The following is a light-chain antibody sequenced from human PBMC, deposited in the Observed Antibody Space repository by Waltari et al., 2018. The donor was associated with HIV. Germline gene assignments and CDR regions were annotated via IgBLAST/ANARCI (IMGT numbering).Light chain of an antibody. J-gene: IGLJ2*01. CDR1: NGHSDYA. V-gene: IGLV4-69*01. CDR2: LNSDGSH. Sequence: QLLLTQSPSASASLGASVRLTCTLSNGHSDYAITWHQQQPEKGPRFLMRLNSDGSHNKGDGSSDRFSGSSSGAERYLTSSSLQAEDEGDYHCQTWGAGIQVFGGGTKLTVL. CDR3: QTWGAGIQV.